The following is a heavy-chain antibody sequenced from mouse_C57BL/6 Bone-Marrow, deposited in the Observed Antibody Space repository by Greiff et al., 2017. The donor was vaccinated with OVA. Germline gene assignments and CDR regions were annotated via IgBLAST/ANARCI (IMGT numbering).Heavy chain of an antibody. Sequence: VKLVESGPELVKPGASVKLSCKASGYAFSSYWMNWVKQRPGKGLEWIGRISTGDSDTHYNGQLKGKATLTADNSSSTSYMQLSSLTAEYAAVYFCARGGASYGGAFGYWGQGTGVTVSA. V-gene: IGHV1-82*01. CDR1: GYAFSSYW. CDR3: ARGGASYGGAFGY. D-gene: IGHD2-12*01. CDR2: ISTGDSDT. J-gene: IGHJ3*02.